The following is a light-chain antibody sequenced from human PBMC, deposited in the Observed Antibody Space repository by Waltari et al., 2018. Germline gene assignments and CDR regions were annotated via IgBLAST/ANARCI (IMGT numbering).Light chain of an antibody. J-gene: IGKJ4*01. CDR2: DAS. Sequence: DIVLTQSPATLSSSPGERATPSCRASQSVTNYLAWYQLKPGQAPRLLIYDASNRATGIPARFSGSGSGTDFTLTISNLEPEDSAVYYCQQRSKWPLTFGGGTKVEIK. CDR1: QSVTNY. V-gene: IGKV3-11*01. CDR3: QQRSKWPLT.